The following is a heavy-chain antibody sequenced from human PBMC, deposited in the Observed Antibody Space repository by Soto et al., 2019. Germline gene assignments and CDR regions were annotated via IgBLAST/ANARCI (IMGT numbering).Heavy chain of an antibody. CDR2: INPNSGGT. CDR1: GYTFTVYY. Sequence: ASVKVSCKASGYTFTVYYMHCVLRSPGQGLEWMGWINPNSGGTNYAQKFQGRVTMTRDTSISTAYMELSRLRSDDTAVYYCARVRSSGYYILDYWGQGTLVTVSS. D-gene: IGHD3-22*01. CDR3: ARVRSSGYYILDY. J-gene: IGHJ4*02. V-gene: IGHV1-2*02.